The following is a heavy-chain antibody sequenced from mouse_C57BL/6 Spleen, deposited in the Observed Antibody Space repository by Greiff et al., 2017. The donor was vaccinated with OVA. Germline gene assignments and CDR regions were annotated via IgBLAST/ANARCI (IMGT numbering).Heavy chain of an antibody. J-gene: IGHJ3*01. CDR3: ARGYSNYEGAWFAY. Sequence: EVQLQQSGAELVKPGASVKLSCTASGFNIKDYYMHWVKQRPEQGLEWIGSIDPEDGETNYAPKFQGKATITADTSSNTAYLQLSSLTSEDTAVYYCARGYSNYEGAWFAYWGQGTLVTVSA. CDR2: IDPEDGET. V-gene: IGHV14-2*01. D-gene: IGHD2-5*01. CDR1: GFNIKDYY.